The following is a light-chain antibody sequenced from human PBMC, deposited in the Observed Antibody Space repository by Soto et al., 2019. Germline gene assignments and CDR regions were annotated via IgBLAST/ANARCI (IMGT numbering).Light chain of an antibody. CDR1: ESISTW. Sequence: DIQMTQSPSTLSASVGDRVTITCRASESISTWLAWHQQKPGKAPKLLSSKASSLQSGVPGRFSGSGSGTEFTLTISSLQPDDVATYYCLQYNSYRTFGQGTKVEIK. CDR2: KAS. J-gene: IGKJ1*01. V-gene: IGKV1-5*03. CDR3: LQYNSYRT.